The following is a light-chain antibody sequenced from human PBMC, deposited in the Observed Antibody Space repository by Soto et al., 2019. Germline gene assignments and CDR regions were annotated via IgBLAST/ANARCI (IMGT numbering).Light chain of an antibody. Sequence: DIVMTQSPLSLPVTPGEPASISCRSSQILLHSNGNNYLDWYLQKPGQPPRLLNYVASNRASGVPDRFKGSGADTDFTQKISRVEAEDVGVYYCMQALEAPRTFGQGTKVEVK. CDR2: VAS. V-gene: IGKV2-28*01. J-gene: IGKJ1*01. CDR1: QILLHSNGNNY. CDR3: MQALEAPRT.